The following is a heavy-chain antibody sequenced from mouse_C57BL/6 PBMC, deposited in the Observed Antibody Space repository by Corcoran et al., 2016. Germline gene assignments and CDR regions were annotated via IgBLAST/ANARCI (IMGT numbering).Heavy chain of an antibody. CDR2: INPNNGGT. CDR1: GYTFTDYY. CDR3: ARLDDYDAYFDY. J-gene: IGHJ2*01. D-gene: IGHD2-4*01. Sequence: EVQLQQSGPELVKPGASVKISCKASGYTFTDYYMNWVKQSHGKSLEWIGDINPNNGGTSYNQKFKGKATLTVDKSSSTAYMELRSLTSEDSAVYYCARLDDYDAYFDYWGQGTTLTVSS. V-gene: IGHV1-26*01.